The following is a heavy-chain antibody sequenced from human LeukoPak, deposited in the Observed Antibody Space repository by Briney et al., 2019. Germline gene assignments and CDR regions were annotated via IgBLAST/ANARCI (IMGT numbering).Heavy chain of an antibody. CDR1: GFTFSSYG. Sequence: PGGSLRLSCAASGFTFSSYGMHWVRQAPGKGLEWVAVIWYDGSNKYYADSVKGRFTISRDNSKHTLYLQMNSLRAEDTAVYYCARGYSYGSGSYYCDYWGQGTLVTVSS. CDR3: ARGYSYGSGSYYCDY. CDR2: IWYDGSNK. J-gene: IGHJ4*02. V-gene: IGHV3-33*01. D-gene: IGHD3-10*01.